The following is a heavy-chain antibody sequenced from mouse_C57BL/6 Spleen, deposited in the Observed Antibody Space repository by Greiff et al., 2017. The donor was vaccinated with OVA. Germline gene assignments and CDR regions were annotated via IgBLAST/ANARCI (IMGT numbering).Heavy chain of an antibody. Sequence: EVQLQQSGPELVKPGASVKISCKASGYTFTDYYMNWVKQSHGKSLEWIGDINPNNGGTSYNQKFKGKATLTVDKSSSTAYMELRSLTSEDSAVYYCARPLSTPFAYWGQGTLVTVSA. D-gene: IGHD2-1*01. CDR1: GYTFTDYY. CDR2: INPNNGGT. CDR3: ARPLSTPFAY. J-gene: IGHJ3*01. V-gene: IGHV1-26*01.